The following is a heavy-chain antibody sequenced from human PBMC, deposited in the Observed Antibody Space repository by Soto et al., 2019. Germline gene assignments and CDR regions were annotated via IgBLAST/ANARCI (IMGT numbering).Heavy chain of an antibody. J-gene: IGHJ5*02. D-gene: IGHD2-15*01. Sequence: GGSLRLSCAASGFTFSSYAMSWVRQAPGKGLEWVSAISGSGGSTYYADSVKGRFTISRDNSKNTLYLQMNSLRAEDTAVYYCAKNGAATPALRWFDPWGQGTLVTVSS. CDR3: AKNGAATPALRWFDP. V-gene: IGHV3-23*01. CDR2: ISGSGGST. CDR1: GFTFSSYA.